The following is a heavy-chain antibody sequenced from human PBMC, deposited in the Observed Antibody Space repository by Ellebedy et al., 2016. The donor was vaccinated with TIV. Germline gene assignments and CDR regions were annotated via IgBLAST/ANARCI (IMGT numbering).Heavy chain of an antibody. Sequence: SVKVSCXASGGLFRSHALSWVRQAPGQGLEWVGGIIAMFGVANYAQKFQGRVTITADESTSTAYMELSSLRSEDTAVYYCARSRLGGGHWYFDFWGRGTLVTVSS. CDR2: IIAMFGVA. CDR3: ARSRLGGGHWYFDF. V-gene: IGHV1-69*13. CDR1: GGLFRSHA. J-gene: IGHJ2*01. D-gene: IGHD3-10*01.